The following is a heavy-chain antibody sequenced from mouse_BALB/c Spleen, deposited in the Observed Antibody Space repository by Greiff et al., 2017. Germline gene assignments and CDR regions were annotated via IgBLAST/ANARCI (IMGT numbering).Heavy chain of an antibody. V-gene: IGHV14-1*02. D-gene: IGHD1-2*01. CDR3: ARWETTATGAY. Sequence: EVKLVESGAELVRPGALVKLSCKASGFNIKDYYMHWVKQRPEQGLEWIGWIDPENGNTIYDPKFQGKASITADTSSNTAYLQLSSLTSEDTAVYYCARWETTATGAYWGQGTLVTVSA. J-gene: IGHJ3*01. CDR1: GFNIKDYY. CDR2: IDPENGNT.